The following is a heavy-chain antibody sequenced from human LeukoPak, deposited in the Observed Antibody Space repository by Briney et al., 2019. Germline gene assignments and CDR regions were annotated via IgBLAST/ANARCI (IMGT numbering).Heavy chain of an antibody. CDR2: ISGSGGST. J-gene: IGHJ3*02. CDR1: GFTFSSYS. D-gene: IGHD1-26*01. Sequence: GGSLRLSCAASGFTFSSYSMNWVRQAPGKGLEWVSAISGSGGSTYYADSVKGRFTISRDNSKNTLYLQMNSLRAEDTAVYYCAKDRVGAIQPGAFDIWGQGTMVTVSS. V-gene: IGHV3-23*01. CDR3: AKDRVGAIQPGAFDI.